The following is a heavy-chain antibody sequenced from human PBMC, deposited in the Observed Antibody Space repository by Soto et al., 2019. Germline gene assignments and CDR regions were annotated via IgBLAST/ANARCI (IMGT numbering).Heavy chain of an antibody. Sequence: PSETLSLTCTVSGGSISSYYWSWIRQPPGKGLEWIGYIYYSGSTNYNPSLKSRVTISVDTSKNQFSLKLSSVTAADTATYYCARSSGYSYGHGTFDYWGQGTLVTVSS. CDR2: IYYSGST. D-gene: IGHD5-18*01. CDR3: ARSSGYSYGHGTFDY. J-gene: IGHJ4*02. CDR1: GGSISSYY. V-gene: IGHV4-59*01.